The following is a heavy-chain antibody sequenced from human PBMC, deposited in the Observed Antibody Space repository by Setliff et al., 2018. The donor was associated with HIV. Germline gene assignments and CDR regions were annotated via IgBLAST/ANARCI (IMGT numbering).Heavy chain of an antibody. CDR1: DFLFINAW. CDR3: TTYSSVYYHSDC. J-gene: IGHJ4*02. Sequence: GGSLRLSCAGSDFLFINAWMSWVRQAPGKGLEWVGRITSKADGETIDYAAPVKGRFTISRDDSQDTLYLEMNSLTNEDTAMYYCTTYSSVYYHSDCWGQGTLVTVSS. V-gene: IGHV3-15*01. CDR2: ITSKADGETI. D-gene: IGHD3-22*01.